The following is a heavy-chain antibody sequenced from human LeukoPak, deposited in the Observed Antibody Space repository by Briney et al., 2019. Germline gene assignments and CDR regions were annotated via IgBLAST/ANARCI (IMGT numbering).Heavy chain of an antibody. CDR3: ARALARDVYNINWFDP. Sequence: ASVKVSCKASGYTFTSYAISWVRQAPGQGLEWMGWISAYNDYTNYAQSLQGRVTMTTDTSTSISYMELTSLRSDDTAVYYCARALARDVYNINWFDPWGQGTLVTVSS. D-gene: IGHD5-24*01. J-gene: IGHJ5*02. CDR1: GYTFTSYA. V-gene: IGHV1-18*01. CDR2: ISAYNDYT.